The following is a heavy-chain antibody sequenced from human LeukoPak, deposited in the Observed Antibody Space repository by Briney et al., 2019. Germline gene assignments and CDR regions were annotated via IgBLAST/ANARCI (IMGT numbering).Heavy chain of an antibody. CDR1: GYSISCGYY. J-gene: IGHJ4*02. CDR2: IYHSGST. D-gene: IGHD4-11*01. Sequence: SETLSLTCAVSGYSISCGYYWGWSRQSPGRGLEWIGSIYHSGSTHYNPSLKSRVTISADTSKNQFSLKLSSVTAADTAVYYCARHVGFTVTDDYWGQGTLVTVSS. V-gene: IGHV4-38-2*01. CDR3: ARHVGFTVTDDY.